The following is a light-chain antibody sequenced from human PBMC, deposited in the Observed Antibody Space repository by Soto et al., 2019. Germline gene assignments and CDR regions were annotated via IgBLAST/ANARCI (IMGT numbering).Light chain of an antibody. V-gene: IGLV2-14*03. J-gene: IGLJ1*01. CDR3: SSYTSSSTLV. CDR2: DVS. CDR1: SSDVGAYDY. Sequence: SVLPQPASVSGSPGQSITVSCTGTSSDVGAYDYVSWYQHHPGKAPKLMIYDVSYRPSGVSNRFSGSKSGNTASLTISGLQAEDEADYYCSSYTSSSTLVFGTGTKVTVL.